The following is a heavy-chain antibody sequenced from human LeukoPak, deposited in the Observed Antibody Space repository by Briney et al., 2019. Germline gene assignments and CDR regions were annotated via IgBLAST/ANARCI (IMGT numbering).Heavy chain of an antibody. J-gene: IGHJ4*02. CDR1: GFTFTSSA. V-gene: IGHV1-58*01. D-gene: IGHD3-22*01. CDR3: AAEAAYYYDSRDAFDV. CDR2: IVVGSGNT. Sequence: SVKVSCKASGFTFTSSAVQWVRQARGQRLEWIGWIVVGSGNTNYAQKFQERVTITRDMSTSLVYMELSSLRSEDTAVYYCAAEAAYYYDSRDAFDVWGQGTLVTVSS.